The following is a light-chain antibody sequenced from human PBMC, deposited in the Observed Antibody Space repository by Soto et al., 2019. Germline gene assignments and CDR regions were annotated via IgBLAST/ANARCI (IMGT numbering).Light chain of an antibody. J-gene: IGKJ1*01. CDR3: HQYGSSAWT. Sequence: EIVLTQAPGTLSLSPGERTTLSCRASQSVGSSYLAWYQLKPGQAPRLLIYGASSRATGIPDRFSGIGSGTVFTLTISRLEPEDFAVYSCHQYGSSAWTFRQGTKVDIK. V-gene: IGKV3-20*01. CDR1: QSVGSSY. CDR2: GAS.